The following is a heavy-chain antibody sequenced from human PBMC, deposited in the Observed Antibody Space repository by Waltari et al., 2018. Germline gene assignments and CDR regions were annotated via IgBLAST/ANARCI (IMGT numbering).Heavy chain of an antibody. CDR3: AAGPRVWYMDV. Sequence: QVQLQESGPGLVKPSETLSLTCTVSGGSISSYYWRWIRQPPGKGLEWIGYIYTSGSTNYNPSLKSRVTISVDTSKNQFSLKLSSVTAADTAVYWAAAGPRVWYMDVWGKGTTVTVSS. CDR2: IYTSGST. V-gene: IGHV4-4*09. J-gene: IGHJ6*03. CDR1: GGSISSYY. D-gene: IGHD6-13*01.